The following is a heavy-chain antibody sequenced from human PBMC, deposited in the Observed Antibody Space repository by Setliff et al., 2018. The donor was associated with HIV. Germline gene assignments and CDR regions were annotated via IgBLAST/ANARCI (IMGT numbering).Heavy chain of an antibody. CDR3: ASGKGVRGVIITGGLDV. CDR2: MNPNTGVS. J-gene: IGHJ6*04. D-gene: IGHD3-10*01. V-gene: IGHV1-8*01. CDR1: GHTFTNVD. Sequence: ASVKVSCKASGHTFTNVDIHWLRRATGQGLEWMGWMNPNTGVSGYALKFQARVTMTRDTSISTAYMELSSLTSADTAVYYCASGKGVRGVIITGGLDVWGKGTTVTVSS.